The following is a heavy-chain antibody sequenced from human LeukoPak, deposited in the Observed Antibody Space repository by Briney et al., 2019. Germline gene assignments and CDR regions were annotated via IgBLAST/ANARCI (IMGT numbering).Heavy chain of an antibody. Sequence: PGGSLRLSCAASGFTLSSYSMNWVRQAPGKGLEWVSAISGSGGNTYYADSVKGRFTISRDNSKNTLYLQMNSLRAEDTAVYYCAKDRRAGSYDYWGQGTLVTVSS. J-gene: IGHJ4*02. CDR3: AKDRRAGSYDY. D-gene: IGHD3-10*01. V-gene: IGHV3-23*01. CDR1: GFTLSSYS. CDR2: ISGSGGNT.